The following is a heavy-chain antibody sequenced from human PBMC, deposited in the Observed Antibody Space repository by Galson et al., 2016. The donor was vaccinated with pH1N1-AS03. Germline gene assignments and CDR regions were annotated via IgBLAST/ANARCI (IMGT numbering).Heavy chain of an antibody. CDR3: ARDPRGPCSSATCPTTYYFGMDV. CDR2: INPNSGVT. CDR1: GYIFTGFY. V-gene: IGHV1-2*04. D-gene: IGHD1-26*01. Sequence: SCKASGYIFTGFYVHWVRQAPGQGLEWMGWINPNSGVTNYAQKFQAWVTMTGDTSISTAYMELYGLKSDDTAVYYCARDPRGPCSSATCPTTYYFGMDVGGQGTTVIVSS. J-gene: IGHJ6*02.